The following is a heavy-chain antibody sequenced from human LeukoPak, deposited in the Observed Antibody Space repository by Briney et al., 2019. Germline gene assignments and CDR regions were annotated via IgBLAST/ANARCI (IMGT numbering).Heavy chain of an antibody. CDR2: IYSSGST. CDR1: GDSISGYY. CDR3: ARVGGTATTGYYYMDV. Sequence: PSETLSLTCNVSGDSISGYYWGWIRQRAGKGLGFIGRIYSSGSTNYNPSLKKRRTMSVATSKNQFYLKLSSVTAADPAVYYCARVGGTATTGYYYMDVWGKGTTVTVSS. V-gene: IGHV4-4*07. D-gene: IGHD1-1*01. J-gene: IGHJ6*03.